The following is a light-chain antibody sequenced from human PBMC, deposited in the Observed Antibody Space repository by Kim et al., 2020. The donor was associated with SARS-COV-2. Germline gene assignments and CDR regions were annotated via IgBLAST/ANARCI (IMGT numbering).Light chain of an antibody. CDR3: QHYNGYPLT. CDR2: TAS. V-gene: IGKV1-5*03. Sequence: DIQMTHSPSTLSASVGDRVTMTCRASQTINSWLAWYQQKPGKAPKLLIYTASTLQNGVPSRFSGSKSGTEFTLTISSLQPDDFATYYCQHYNGYPLTFGGGTKLEI. CDR1: QTINSW. J-gene: IGKJ4*01.